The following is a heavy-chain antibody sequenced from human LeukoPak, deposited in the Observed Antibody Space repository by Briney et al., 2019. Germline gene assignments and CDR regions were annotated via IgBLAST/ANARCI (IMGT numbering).Heavy chain of an antibody. D-gene: IGHD3-22*01. V-gene: IGHV1-2*02. Sequence: ASVKVSCKASGYTFTGYYMHWVRQAPGQVLEWMGWINPNSGGTNYAQKFQGRVTMTRDTSISTAYMELSRLRSDDTAVYYCARDSAAPDYYYGSSGYTSNGYDYWGQGTLVTVSS. CDR2: INPNSGGT. CDR1: GYTFTGYY. J-gene: IGHJ4*02. CDR3: ARDSAAPDYYYGSSGYTSNGYDY.